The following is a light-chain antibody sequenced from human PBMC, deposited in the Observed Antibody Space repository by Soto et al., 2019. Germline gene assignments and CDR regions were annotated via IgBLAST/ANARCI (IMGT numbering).Light chain of an antibody. CDR1: QSVGSG. Sequence: ETVLTQSPATLSLSPGERATLSCTARQSVGSGLAWYQQRPGQAPRLLLYDASTRAPGIPARFSGSGSGTDFTLTISGLEPEDFAVFYCQQRASWPLTFGGGTKVEIK. J-gene: IGKJ4*01. V-gene: IGKV3-11*01. CDR3: QQRASWPLT. CDR2: DAS.